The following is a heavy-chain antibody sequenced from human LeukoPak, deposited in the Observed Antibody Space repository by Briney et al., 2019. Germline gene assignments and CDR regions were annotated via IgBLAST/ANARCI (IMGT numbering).Heavy chain of an antibody. J-gene: IGHJ4*02. CDR2: LYSDGNT. V-gene: IGHV3-53*01. CDR3: ARGVEPLAANTLAY. D-gene: IGHD1-14*01. CDR1: GFTVITND. Sequence: QPGGSLRLSCAASGFTVITNDMTWVRQAPGKGLDWVSVLYSDGNTKYADSVPGRFTISRDNSKNTLYLEMNSLSPDDTAVYYCARGVEPLAANTLAYWGQGTLVTVSS.